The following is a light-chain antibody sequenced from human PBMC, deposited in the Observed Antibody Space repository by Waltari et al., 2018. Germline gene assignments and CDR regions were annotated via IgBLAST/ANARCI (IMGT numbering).Light chain of an antibody. CDR3: QQSYRTPPLT. J-gene: IGKJ4*01. V-gene: IGKV1-39*01. CDR1: QSISGY. CDR2: ATS. Sequence: DIQMTQSPSSLSASVGDRVTITCRASQSISGYLNWYQQKPGKAPKVLIYATSSLQSGVPSRFSGSGCGTDSTLTISSLQPEDFATYYCQQSYRTPPLTFGGGTKVEIK.